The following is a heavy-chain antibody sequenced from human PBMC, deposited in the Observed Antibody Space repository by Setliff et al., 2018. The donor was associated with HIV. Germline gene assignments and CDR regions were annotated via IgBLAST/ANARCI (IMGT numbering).Heavy chain of an antibody. V-gene: IGHV3-21*01. CDR1: GFTFSSYS. CDR3: ARVVGAYYDSSGYYYSYYFDY. CDR2: ISSSSSYI. Sequence: SCAASGFTFSSYSMNWVRQAPGKGLEWVSSISSSSSYIYYADSVKGRFTISRDNAKNSLYLQMNSLRAEDTAVYYCARVVGAYYDSSGYYYSYYFDYWGQGTLVTVSS. D-gene: IGHD3-22*01. J-gene: IGHJ4*02.